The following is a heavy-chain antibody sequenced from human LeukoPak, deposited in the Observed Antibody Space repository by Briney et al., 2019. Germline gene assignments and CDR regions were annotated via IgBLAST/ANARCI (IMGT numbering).Heavy chain of an antibody. Sequence: GGSLRLSCAASGFSFSSFGMHWVRQAPGKGLEWVAVISYDGSNKFYADSVKGRFTISRDNSKNTLYLQMNSLRAEDTAVFYCAKAGYSSGWRNFDYWGQGTLVTVSS. CDR1: GFSFSSFG. J-gene: IGHJ4*02. CDR3: AKAGYSSGWRNFDY. CDR2: ISYDGSNK. D-gene: IGHD6-19*01. V-gene: IGHV3-30*18.